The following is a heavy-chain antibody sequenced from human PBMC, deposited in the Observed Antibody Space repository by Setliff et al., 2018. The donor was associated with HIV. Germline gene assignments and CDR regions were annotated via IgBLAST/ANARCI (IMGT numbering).Heavy chain of an antibody. V-gene: IGHV1-2*02. D-gene: IGHD3-3*01. CDR1: GYTFSDYF. Sequence: ASVKVSCKASGYTFSDYFIHWVRQAPGQGLEWMGWIHPNRGGTNYAQKFQGRVTMTRDTSITTAYMELNSLRAEDTAVYYCARDSRYYDFWRGSYYLDYWGQGTLVTVSS. CDR2: IHPNRGGT. J-gene: IGHJ4*02. CDR3: ARDSRYYDFWRGSYYLDY.